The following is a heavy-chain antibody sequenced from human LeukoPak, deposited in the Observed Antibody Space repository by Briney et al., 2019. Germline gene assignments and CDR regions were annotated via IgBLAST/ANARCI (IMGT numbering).Heavy chain of an antibody. CDR2: IIPIFGIA. Sequence: SVKVSCKASGGTFSSYAISWVRQAPGQGLEWMGRIIPIFGIANYAQKFQGRVTITADKSTGTAYMELSSLRSEDTAVYYCASAGGYDIQPNNWFDPWGRGTLVTVSS. J-gene: IGHJ5*02. CDR3: ASAGGYDIQPNNWFDP. V-gene: IGHV1-69*04. D-gene: IGHD5-12*01. CDR1: GGTFSSYA.